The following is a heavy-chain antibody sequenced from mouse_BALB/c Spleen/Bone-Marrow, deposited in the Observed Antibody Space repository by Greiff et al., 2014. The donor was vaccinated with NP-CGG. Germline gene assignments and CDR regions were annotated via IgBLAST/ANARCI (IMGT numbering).Heavy chain of an antibody. Sequence: VQLKESGADLVKPGASVKLSCKTSGFNIKDTYMHWGKQRPEQGLEWIGRIDPANGNTKFDPKFQGKATITADTSSNTAYLQLSSLTSEDTAVYYGARWDDYASDYWGQGTTLTVSS. CDR2: IDPANGNT. CDR3: ARWDDYASDY. D-gene: IGHD2-4*01. CDR1: GFNIKDTY. V-gene: IGHV14-3*02. J-gene: IGHJ2*01.